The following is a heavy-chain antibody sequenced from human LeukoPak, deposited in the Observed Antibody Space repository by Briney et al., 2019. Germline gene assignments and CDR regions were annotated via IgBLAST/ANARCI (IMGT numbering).Heavy chain of an antibody. D-gene: IGHD6-13*01. Sequence: ASVKVSCKASGGTFSSYAISWVRQAPGQGLEWMGWISTYNGNTNYAQKLQGRVTMTTDTSTSTAYMELSSLRSEDTAVYYCARSSIIAAAGPYYFDYWGQGTLVTVSS. J-gene: IGHJ4*02. CDR3: ARSSIIAAAGPYYFDY. V-gene: IGHV1-18*01. CDR2: ISTYNGNT. CDR1: GGTFSSYA.